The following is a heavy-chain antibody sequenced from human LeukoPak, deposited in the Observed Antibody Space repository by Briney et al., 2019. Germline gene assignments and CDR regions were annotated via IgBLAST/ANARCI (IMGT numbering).Heavy chain of an antibody. Sequence: GGPLRLSCEASGITVSDAWMSWFRQAPGKGLEWVGRIKSKTDGGTTDYAAPVKGRFTVSRDDSKNTLYLQMNSLRTEDTALYYCTTGFSTGNWGQGTLVTVSS. V-gene: IGHV3-15*01. CDR3: TTGFSTGN. D-gene: IGHD2/OR15-2a*01. CDR1: GITVSDAW. CDR2: IKSKTDGGTT. J-gene: IGHJ4*02.